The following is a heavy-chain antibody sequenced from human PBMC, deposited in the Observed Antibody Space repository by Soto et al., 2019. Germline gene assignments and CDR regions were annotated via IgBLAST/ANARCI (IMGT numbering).Heavy chain of an antibody. D-gene: IGHD3-16*01. Sequence: QITLKESGPTLVKPTQTLTLTCTYSGFSLRTTGVGVGWIRQPPGKALEWLGIFYWDDDKRYSPSLKNRLTLTNDISKSQVVLTLTNMDPVDTATYSCAHTWGLPFDYWGQGTLVIVSS. CDR2: FYWDDDK. V-gene: IGHV2-5*02. CDR1: GFSLRTTGVG. J-gene: IGHJ4*02. CDR3: AHTWGLPFDY.